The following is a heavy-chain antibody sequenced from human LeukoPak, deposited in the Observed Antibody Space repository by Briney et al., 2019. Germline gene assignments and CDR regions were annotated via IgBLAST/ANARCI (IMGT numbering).Heavy chain of an antibody. CDR3: ARECGGDCYTWFDP. D-gene: IGHD2-21*02. J-gene: IGHJ5*02. CDR1: GFTFSAYN. V-gene: IGHV3-48*02. CDR2: ISRGSSTI. Sequence: PGGSLRLSCAASGFTFSAYNMNWVRQAPGKGLEWVSYISRGSSTIYYADSVKGRFTISRDNAKNSLYLQMNSLRDEDTAVYYCARECGGDCYTWFDPWGQGTLVTVSS.